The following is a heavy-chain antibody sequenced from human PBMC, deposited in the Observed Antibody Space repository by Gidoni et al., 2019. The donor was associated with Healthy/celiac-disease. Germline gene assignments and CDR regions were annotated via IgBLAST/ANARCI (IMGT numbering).Heavy chain of an antibody. CDR2: IYYSVST. D-gene: IGHD4-17*01. CDR1: GGSISSGDYY. J-gene: IGHJ6*02. Sequence: QVQLQESGPGLVKPSQTLSLTCTVSGGSISSGDYYWSWIRQPPGKGLEWIGYIYYSVSTYYNPSLKSRVTISVDTSKNQFSLKLSSVTAADTAVYYCARSNPYGDYYYYGMDVWGQGTTVTVSS. V-gene: IGHV4-30-4*01. CDR3: ARSNPYGDYYYYGMDV.